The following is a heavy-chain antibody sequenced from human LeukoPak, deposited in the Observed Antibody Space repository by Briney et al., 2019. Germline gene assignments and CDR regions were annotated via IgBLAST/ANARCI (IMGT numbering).Heavy chain of an antibody. CDR1: GFTFSSYA. D-gene: IGHD3-22*01. CDR2: IYYTGST. V-gene: IGHV4-39*01. Sequence: GSLRLSCAASGFTFSSYAMSWVRQPPGKGLEWIGTIYYTGSTYYNPSLKSRVTISVDTSKNQFSLKLRSVTAADTAVYYCARRSYYESSGIFDYWGQGTLVTVSS. CDR3: ARRSYYESSGIFDY. J-gene: IGHJ4*02.